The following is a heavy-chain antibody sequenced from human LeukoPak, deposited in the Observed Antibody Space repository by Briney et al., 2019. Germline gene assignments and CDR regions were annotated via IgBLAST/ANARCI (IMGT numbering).Heavy chain of an antibody. J-gene: IGHJ4*02. CDR1: GGSISSSSYY. CDR2: INHSGST. V-gene: IGHV4-39*07. CDR3: ARGGGSYGYYFDY. D-gene: IGHD1-26*01. Sequence: SETLSLTCTVSGGSISSSSYYWGWIRQPPGKGLEWIGEINHSGSTNYNPSLKSRVTISVDTSKNQFSLKLSSVTAADTAVYYCARGGGSYGYYFDYWGQGTLVTVSS.